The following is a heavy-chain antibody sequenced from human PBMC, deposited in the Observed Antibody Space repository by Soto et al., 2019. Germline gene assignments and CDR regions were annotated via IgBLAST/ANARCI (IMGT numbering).Heavy chain of an antibody. D-gene: IGHD1-1*01. CDR3: ARDWVYNWNDTDAFDI. J-gene: IGHJ3*02. CDR2: ISSSGSTI. CDR1: GCTFSDYY. V-gene: IGHV3-11*01. Sequence: QVQLVESGGGLVKPGGSLRLSCAASGCTFSDYYMSWIRQAPGKGLEWVSYISSSGSTIYYADSVKGRFTISRDNAKNSLYLQMNSLRAEDTAVYYCARDWVYNWNDTDAFDIWGQGTMVTVSS.